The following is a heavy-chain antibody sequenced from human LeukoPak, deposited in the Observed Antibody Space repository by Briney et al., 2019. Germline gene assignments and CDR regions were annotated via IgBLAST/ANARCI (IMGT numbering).Heavy chain of an antibody. D-gene: IGHD3-9*01. Sequence: ASVKVSCKASGYTFTSYDINWVRQAPGQGLEWMGWISAYNGNTNYAQKFQGRVTMTRNTSISTAYMELSSLRSEDTAVYYCARGGESYYDILTGYYTIDYWGQGTLVTVSS. CDR3: ARGGESYYDILTGYYTIDY. J-gene: IGHJ4*02. CDR1: GYTFTSYD. CDR2: ISAYNGNT. V-gene: IGHV1-8*01.